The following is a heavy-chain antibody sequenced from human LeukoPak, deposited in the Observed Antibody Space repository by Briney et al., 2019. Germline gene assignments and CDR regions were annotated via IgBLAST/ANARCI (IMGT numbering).Heavy chain of an antibody. CDR3: ARSPYYYDSSGYSRAYYFDY. J-gene: IGHJ4*02. CDR2: INTNTGNP. Sequence: ASVKVSCKASGYTFTSYAMNWERQAPGQGLEWMGWINTNTGNPTYAQGFTGRFVFSLDTSVSTAYLQISSLKAEDTAVYYCARSPYYYDSSGYSRAYYFDYWGQGTLVTVSS. CDR1: GYTFTSYA. D-gene: IGHD3-22*01. V-gene: IGHV7-4-1*02.